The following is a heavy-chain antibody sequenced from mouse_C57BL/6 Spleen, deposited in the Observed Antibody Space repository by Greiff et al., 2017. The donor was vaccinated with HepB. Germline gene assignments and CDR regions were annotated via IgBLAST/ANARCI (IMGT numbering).Heavy chain of an antibody. D-gene: IGHD2-1*01. CDR1: GYAFSSSW. V-gene: IGHV1-82*01. Sequence: QVQLKESGPELVKPGASVKISCKASGYAFSSSWMNWVKQRPGKGLEWIGRSYPGDGDTNYNGKFKGKATLTADKSSSTAYMQLSSLTSEDSAVYCCARDGNYQDYWGEVTTPTVSS. CDR2: SYPGDGDT. CDR3: ARDGNYQDY. J-gene: IGHJ2*01.